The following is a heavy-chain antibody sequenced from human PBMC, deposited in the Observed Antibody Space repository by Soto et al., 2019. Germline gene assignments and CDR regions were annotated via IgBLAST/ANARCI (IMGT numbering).Heavy chain of an antibody. J-gene: IGHJ4*02. CDR3: ATALPHASTYYDFWSGWNFDY. V-gene: IGHV1-24*01. CDR2: FDPEDGET. CDR1: GYTLTELS. D-gene: IGHD3-3*01. Sequence: ASVKVSCKVSGYTLTELSMHWVRQAPGKGLEWMGGFDPEDGETIYAQKFQGRVTMTEDTSTDTAYMELSSLRSEGTAVYYCATALPHASTYYDFWSGWNFDYWGQGTLVTVSS.